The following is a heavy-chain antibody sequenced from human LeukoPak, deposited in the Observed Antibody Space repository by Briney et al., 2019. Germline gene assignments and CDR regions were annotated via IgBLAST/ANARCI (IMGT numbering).Heavy chain of an antibody. Sequence: ASVKVSCKASGYTFTSYGISWVRQAPGRGLEWMGWISAYNGNTNYAQKLQGRVTMTTDTSTSTAYMELRSLRSDDTAVYYCARDRADYGVYYFDYWGQGTLVTLSS. CDR2: ISAYNGNT. CDR1: GYTFTSYG. D-gene: IGHD4/OR15-4a*01. V-gene: IGHV1-18*01. J-gene: IGHJ4*02. CDR3: ARDRADYGVYYFDY.